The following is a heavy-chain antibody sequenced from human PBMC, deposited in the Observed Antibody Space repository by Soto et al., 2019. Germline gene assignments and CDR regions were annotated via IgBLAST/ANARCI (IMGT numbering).Heavy chain of an antibody. J-gene: IGHJ4*02. CDR3: ARVLGDGYNYGPPDY. Sequence: GASLKVSCKASGYTFTSYYMHWVRQAPGQGLEWMGIINPSGGSTSYAQKFQGRVTMTRDTSTSTVYMELSSLRSEDTAVYYCARVLGDGYNYGPPDYWGQGTLVTVSS. D-gene: IGHD5-12*01. V-gene: IGHV1-46*01. CDR2: INPSGGST. CDR1: GYTFTSYY.